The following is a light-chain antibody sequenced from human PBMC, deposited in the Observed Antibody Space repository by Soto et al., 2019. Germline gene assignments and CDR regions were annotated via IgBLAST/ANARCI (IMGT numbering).Light chain of an antibody. V-gene: IGKV2-28*01. CDR3: MQGLQSPWT. CDR1: QSLLHSNGYNY. Sequence: EIVMTQSPLSLPVTPGEPASISCRSSQSLLHSNGYNYLDWYLQKPGQSPQLLIYLGSNRASGVPDRFSGSGSGTDFTLKISRVEAEDVGVYYYMQGLQSPWTFGQGTKVEIK. CDR2: LGS. J-gene: IGKJ1*01.